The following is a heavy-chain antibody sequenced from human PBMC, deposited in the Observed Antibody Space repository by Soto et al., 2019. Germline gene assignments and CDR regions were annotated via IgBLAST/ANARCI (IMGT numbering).Heavy chain of an antibody. CDR3: ANPARWRGVVWDDFFDF. Sequence: QVQLVESGGGVVQPGRSLRLACAASGFNFRSYAMHWVRQAPGKGLEWVAGISYDGSDLYYTDSVKGRFTISRDNSENTLYVQMQSLTPEDTPVYYFANPARWRGVVWDDFFDFWGQGTMVTVSS. V-gene: IGHV3-30*18. CDR1: GFNFRSYA. D-gene: IGHD2-15*01. J-gene: IGHJ3*01. CDR2: ISYDGSDL.